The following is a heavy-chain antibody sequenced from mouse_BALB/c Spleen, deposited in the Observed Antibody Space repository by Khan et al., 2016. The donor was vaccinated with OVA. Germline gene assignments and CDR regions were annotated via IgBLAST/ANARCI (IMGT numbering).Heavy chain of an antibody. J-gene: IGHJ4*01. D-gene: IGHD1-1*01. V-gene: IGHV1S41*01. CDR3: SSENYYGRSCYAMDY. CDR1: GYTFTSYW. CDR2: IGPGSSNT. Sequence: DLVKPGTSVKLYCKASGYTFTSYWINWIKQRPGQGLEWIGRIGPGSSNTYYNEMFKGKAALTVDTSSSTAYIQLSSLSSEDSAFYFCSSENYYGRSCYAMDYWGQGTSVTVSS.